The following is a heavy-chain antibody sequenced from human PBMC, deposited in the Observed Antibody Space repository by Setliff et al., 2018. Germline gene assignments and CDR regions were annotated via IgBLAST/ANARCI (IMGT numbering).Heavy chain of an antibody. D-gene: IGHD2-21*01. CDR2: SSTTGRYR. J-gene: IGHJ3*02. Sequence: GGSLRLSCAASGFTFNTYAMNWVRQAPGKGLEWVSSSSTTGRYRFYADSVEGRFTVPRDNTKNSLYLEMNGLRADDTAVYYCARGGGGHIVVATFDFDIWGQGTKVTVSS. CDR3: ARGGGGHIVVATFDFDI. V-gene: IGHV3-21*01. CDR1: GFTFNTYA.